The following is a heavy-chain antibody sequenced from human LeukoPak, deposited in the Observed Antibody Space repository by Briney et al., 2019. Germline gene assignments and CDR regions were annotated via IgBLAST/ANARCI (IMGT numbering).Heavy chain of an antibody. D-gene: IGHD5-18*01. CDR3: AKGSDTAPDY. V-gene: IGHV3-33*06. J-gene: IGHJ4*02. CDR1: GFTFSSYG. CDR2: IWYDGSNK. Sequence: PGRSLRLSCAASGFTFSSYGMHWVRQAPGKGLEWVAVIWYDGSNKYYADSVKGRFTISRDNSKNTLYLQMNSLRAEDTAVYYCAKGSDTAPDYWGQRTLVTVSS.